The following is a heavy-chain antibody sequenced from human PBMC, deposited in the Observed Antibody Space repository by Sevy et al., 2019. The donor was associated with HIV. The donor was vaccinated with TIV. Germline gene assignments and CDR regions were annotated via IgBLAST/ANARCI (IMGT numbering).Heavy chain of an antibody. CDR1: GYTFINYG. CDR3: ARSPSGSQGPGQYFQH. J-gene: IGHJ1*01. D-gene: IGHD1-26*01. V-gene: IGHV1-18*01. Sequence: ASVKVSCKASGYTFINYGITWVRQAPGQGLEWMGWISRYNTNYAQKLQGRVTMTTDTSTSKVYMELRSLRSDETAVYYCARSPSGSQGPGQYFQHWGQGTLVTVSS. CDR2: ISRYNT.